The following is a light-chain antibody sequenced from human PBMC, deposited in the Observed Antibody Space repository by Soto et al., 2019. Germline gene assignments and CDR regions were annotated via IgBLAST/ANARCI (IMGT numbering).Light chain of an antibody. CDR2: ATS. CDR3: QQYNRSPRT. J-gene: IGKJ2*02. CDR1: QSVGSY. Sequence: EIVLTQSPGTLSLSPGETATLSCRASQSVGSYLAWYQQKPGPEPRLLIFATSSRTAGIPDRFSGSGSGTDFTLTISILEPEDFAVYYYQQYNRSPRTFGQGTKLEIK. V-gene: IGKV3-20*01.